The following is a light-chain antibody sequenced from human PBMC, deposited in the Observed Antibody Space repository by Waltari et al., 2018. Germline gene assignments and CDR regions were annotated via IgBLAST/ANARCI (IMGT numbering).Light chain of an antibody. CDR3: AAWDDSLKGVL. CDR1: RSNIGHNA. CDR2: ADD. Sequence: QSVLTQTPSVSEAPRQRVTISCSGSRSNIGHNAVNWYQQVPGKAPKLLVFADDLLPSGVSDRFSGSKSGPSASLAISGLRSEDEGVYFCAAWDDSLKGVLFGGGTKLTVL. J-gene: IGLJ2*01. V-gene: IGLV1-36*01.